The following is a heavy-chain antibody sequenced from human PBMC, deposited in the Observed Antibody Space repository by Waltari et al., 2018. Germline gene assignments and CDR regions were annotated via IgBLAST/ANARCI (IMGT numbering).Heavy chain of an antibody. CDR3: ARSSRMDYGGNSFGG. CDR1: GGTFSSYA. CDR2: IIPIFSTA. D-gene: IGHD4-17*01. Sequence: QVQLVQSGAEVKKPGPSVKVSSKASGGTFSSYATSWVRQAPGQGLEWMVRIIPIFSTANYAQKFQGRVTITADESTSTAYMELSSLRAEDTALYYCARSSRMDYGGNSFGGWGQGTLVTVSS. J-gene: IGHJ4*02. V-gene: IGHV1-69*15.